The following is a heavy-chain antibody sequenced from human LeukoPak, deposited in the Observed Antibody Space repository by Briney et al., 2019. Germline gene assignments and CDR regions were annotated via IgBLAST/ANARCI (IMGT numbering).Heavy chain of an antibody. CDR2: XSGSGGST. D-gene: IGHD6-19*01. CDR3: AKSTRSSGWNNHYYYGMDV. Sequence: GSLXLSCAASGFTFSSYAMSWVRQAPGKXXXXXSAXSGSGGSTYYADSVKGRFTISRDNSKNTLYLQMNSLRAEDTAVYYCAKSTRSSGWNNHYYYGMDVWGQGTTVTVSS. CDR1: GFTFSSYA. J-gene: IGHJ6*02. V-gene: IGHV3-23*01.